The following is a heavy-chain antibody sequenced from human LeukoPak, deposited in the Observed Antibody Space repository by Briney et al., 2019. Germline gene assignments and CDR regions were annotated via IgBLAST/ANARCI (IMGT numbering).Heavy chain of an antibody. CDR3: ARRHLITPVVTV. D-gene: IGHD2-21*02. CDR1: GFTVTGNY. V-gene: IGHV3-53*01. J-gene: IGHJ6*01. Sequence: GGSLPPAWAVAGFTVTGNYASWFRQAPGKGLEWVSVIFSGGSTYYADSVKGRFTISRDTSKNTVYLQMNSLRAEDTAVYYCARRHLITPVVTVWGQGTTVSVSS. CDR2: IFSGGST.